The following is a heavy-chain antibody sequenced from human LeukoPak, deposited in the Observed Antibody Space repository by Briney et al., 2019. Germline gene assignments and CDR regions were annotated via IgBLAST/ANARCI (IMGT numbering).Heavy chain of an antibody. D-gene: IGHD3-10*01. CDR1: GFTFNIYA. CDR3: AREGGHYYGSGSYTPNFYGMDV. CDR2: VSFDGINK. V-gene: IGHV3-30-3*01. Sequence: GGSLRLSCAASGFTFNIYAIHWGRQAPGKGLEWVAVVSFDGINKYYADSVKVRFTNSRDNSKTTLYLQMNSLRAEDTAVYYCAREGGHYYGSGSYTPNFYGMDVWGQGTTVTVSS. J-gene: IGHJ6*02.